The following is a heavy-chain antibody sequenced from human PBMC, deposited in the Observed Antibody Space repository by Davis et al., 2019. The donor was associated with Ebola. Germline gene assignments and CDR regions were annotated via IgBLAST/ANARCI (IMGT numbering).Heavy chain of an antibody. J-gene: IGHJ5*02. CDR2: INHSGST. Sequence: MPSETLSLTCAVYGGSFSGYYWSWIRQPPGKGLEWLGEINHSGSTNYNPSLKSRVTISVDTSKNQFSLKMNSVTAADTAVDYCARQGRSGWYGTWGQGTLVTVSS. CDR3: ARQGRSGWYGT. CDR1: GGSFSGYY. D-gene: IGHD6-19*01. V-gene: IGHV4-34*01.